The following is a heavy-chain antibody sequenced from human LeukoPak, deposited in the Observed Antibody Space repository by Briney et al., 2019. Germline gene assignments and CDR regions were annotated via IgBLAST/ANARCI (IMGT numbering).Heavy chain of an antibody. CDR3: ARQLMNYGDYESHGMDV. Sequence: SETLSLTCTVSGGSISSYYWSWIRRPAGKGLEWIGRIYTSGSTNYNPSLKSRVTMSVDTSKNQFSLKLSSVTAADTAVYYCARQLMNYGDYESHGMDVWGQGTTVTVSS. D-gene: IGHD4-17*01. J-gene: IGHJ6*02. CDR2: IYTSGST. V-gene: IGHV4-4*07. CDR1: GGSISSYY.